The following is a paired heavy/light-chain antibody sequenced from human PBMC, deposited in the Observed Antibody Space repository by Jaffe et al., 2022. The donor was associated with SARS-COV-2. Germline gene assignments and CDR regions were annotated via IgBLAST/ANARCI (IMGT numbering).Heavy chain of an antibody. Sequence: QVQLQESGPGLVKPSQTLSLTCTVSGGSISSGGYYWSWIRQHPGKGLEWIGYIYNTGSTYYNPSLKSRVTISLDTSENHFSLKLSSVTAADTAVYYCASGLWSGYSSYGMDVWGQGTTVTVSS. V-gene: IGHV4-31*03. CDR2: IYNTGST. CDR3: ASGLWSGYSSYGMDV. J-gene: IGHJ6*02. D-gene: IGHD3-3*01. CDR1: GGSISSGGYY.
Light chain of an antibody. CDR3: AAWDDSLSGGV. J-gene: IGLJ2*01. Sequence: QSALTQPPSASGTPGQRVTISCSGSTFNIGSNYVYWYQQLPGTAPKLLIYRNNQRPSGVPDRFSGSKSGTSASLAITGLRSEDEADYYCAAWDDSLSGGVFGGGTKLTVL. CDR2: RNN. V-gene: IGLV1-47*01. CDR1: TFNIGSNY.